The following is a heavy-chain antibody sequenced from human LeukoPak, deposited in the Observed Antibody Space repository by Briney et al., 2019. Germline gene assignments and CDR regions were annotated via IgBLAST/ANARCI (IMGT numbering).Heavy chain of an antibody. V-gene: IGHV3-33*01. D-gene: IGHD6-19*01. CDR3: ARDQSQWLWDY. Sequence: GGSLRLSCAASGFTFSSYGMHWVRQAPGKGLEWVAVIWYDGSNKHCADSVKGRFTISRDNSKNTLYLQMNSLRAEDTAVYYCARDQSQWLWDYWGQGTLVTVSS. CDR2: IWYDGSNK. CDR1: GFTFSSYG. J-gene: IGHJ4*02.